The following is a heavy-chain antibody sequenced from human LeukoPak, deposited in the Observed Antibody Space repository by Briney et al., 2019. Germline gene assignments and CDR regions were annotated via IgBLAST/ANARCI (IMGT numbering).Heavy chain of an antibody. CDR3: ARHSGSYGYYGMDV. CDR1: GGSISSGSYY. D-gene: IGHD1-26*01. J-gene: IGHJ6*02. CDR2: IYTSGST. V-gene: IGHV4-61*02. Sequence: SETLSLTCTVSGGSISSGSYYWSWIRQPPGKGLEWIGRIYTSGSTNYNPSLKSRVTISVDTSKNQFSLKLSSMTAADTAVYYCARHSGSYGYYGMDVWGQGTTVTVSS.